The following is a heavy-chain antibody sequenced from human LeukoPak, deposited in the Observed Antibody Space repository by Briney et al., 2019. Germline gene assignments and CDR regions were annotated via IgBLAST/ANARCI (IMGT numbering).Heavy chain of an antibody. CDR2: INHSGST. CDR1: GGSFSGYY. CDR3: ARARVMITFGGVIAKRYFDY. Sequence: PSETLSLTCAVYGGSFSGYYWSWIRQPPGKGLEWIGEINHSGSTNYNPSLKSRVTISVDTSKNQFSLKLSSVTAADTAVYYCARARVMITFGGVIAKRYFDYWGQGTLVTVSS. V-gene: IGHV4-34*01. J-gene: IGHJ4*02. D-gene: IGHD3-16*02.